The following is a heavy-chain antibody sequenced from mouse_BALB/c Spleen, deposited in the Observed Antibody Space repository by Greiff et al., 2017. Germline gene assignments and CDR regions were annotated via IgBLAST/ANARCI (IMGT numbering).Heavy chain of an antibody. D-gene: IGHD1-1*01. CDR3: ARGEITTVVARYWYFDV. CDR1: GFTFSSYA. Sequence: EVQLVESGGGLVKPGGSLKLSCAASGFTFSSYAMSWVRQTPEKRLEWVASISSGGSTYYPDSVKGRFTISRDNARNILYLQMSSLRSEDTAMYYCARGEITTVVARYWYFDVWGAGTTVTVSS. J-gene: IGHJ1*01. CDR2: ISSGGST. V-gene: IGHV5-6-5*01.